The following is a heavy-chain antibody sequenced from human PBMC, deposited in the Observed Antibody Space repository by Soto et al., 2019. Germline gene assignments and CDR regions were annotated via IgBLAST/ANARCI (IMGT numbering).Heavy chain of an antibody. CDR2: ISYDGSNK. V-gene: IGHV3-30*18. D-gene: IGHD5-12*01. CDR1: GFTFSSYG. J-gene: IGHJ6*02. CDR3: AKDRHPPPLQWLRLDIPPDYYYYGMDV. Sequence: GGSLRLSCAASGFTFSSYGMHWVRQAPGKGLEWVAVISYDGSNKYYADSVKGRFTISRDNSKNTLYLQMNSLRAEDTAVYYCAKDRHPPPLQWLRLDIPPDYYYYGMDVWGQGTTVTVSS.